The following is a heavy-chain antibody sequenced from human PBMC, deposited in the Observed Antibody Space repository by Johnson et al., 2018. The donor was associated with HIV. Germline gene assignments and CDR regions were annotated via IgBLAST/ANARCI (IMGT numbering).Heavy chain of an antibody. CDR2: ISSNGGST. CDR3: ARGGLEMATITDAFDI. Sequence: EVQLVESGGGLVQPGGSLRLSCAASGFTFSMYAMHWVRQAPGKGLEYISTISSNGGSTYYANSVKGRFTISRDNSKNTLYLQMGSLRAEDMAVYYCARGGLEMATITDAFDIWGQGTMVTVSS. CDR1: GFTFSMYA. D-gene: IGHD5-24*01. V-gene: IGHV3-64*01. J-gene: IGHJ3*02.